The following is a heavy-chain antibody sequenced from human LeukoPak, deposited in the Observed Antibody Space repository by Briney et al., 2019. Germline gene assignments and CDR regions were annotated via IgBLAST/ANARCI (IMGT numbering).Heavy chain of an antibody. Sequence: ASVKVSCKASGYTFTSYGISWVRQAPGQGLEGMGWISAYNGNTNYAQKLQGRVTMTTDTSTSTAYMELRSLRSDDTAVYYCARGGPYDYVWGSYRWYYFDYWGQGTLVTVSS. V-gene: IGHV1-18*01. CDR3: ARGGPYDYVWGSYRWYYFDY. CDR1: GYTFTSYG. J-gene: IGHJ4*02. CDR2: ISAYNGNT. D-gene: IGHD3-16*02.